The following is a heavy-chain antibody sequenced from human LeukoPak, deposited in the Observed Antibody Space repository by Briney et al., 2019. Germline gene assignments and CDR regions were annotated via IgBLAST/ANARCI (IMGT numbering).Heavy chain of an antibody. CDR3: ASPRGNWNLRPFDY. D-gene: IGHD1-1*01. V-gene: IGHV1-69*05. Sequence: GSSVKVSCKASGGTFSSYAISWVRQAPGQGLEWMGGIIPIFGTANYAQKFQGRVTITTDESTSTAYMELSSLRSEDTAVYYCASPRGNWNLRPFDYWGQGTLVTVSS. CDR1: GGTFSSYA. CDR2: IIPIFGTA. J-gene: IGHJ4*02.